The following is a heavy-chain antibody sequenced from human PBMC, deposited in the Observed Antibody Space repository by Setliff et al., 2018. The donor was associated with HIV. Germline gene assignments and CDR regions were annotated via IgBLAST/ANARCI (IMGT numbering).Heavy chain of an antibody. Sequence: SETLSLTCTVSGGSISSGDYYWSWIRQPPGKGLEWIGYIFYSGRTYYNPSLKSRVTISVDTSKNQFSLKLSSVTAADTAVYYCARDQKVYYYDSSDAFDIWGQGTMVTVSS. CDR2: IFYSGRT. D-gene: IGHD3-22*01. V-gene: IGHV4-30-4*08. J-gene: IGHJ3*02. CDR1: GGSISSGDYY. CDR3: ARDQKVYYYDSSDAFDI.